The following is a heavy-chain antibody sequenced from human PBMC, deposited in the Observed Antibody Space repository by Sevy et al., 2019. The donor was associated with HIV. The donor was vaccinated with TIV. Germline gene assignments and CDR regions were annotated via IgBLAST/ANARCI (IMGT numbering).Heavy chain of an antibody. CDR2: ISGFNGNT. D-gene: IGHD3-22*01. CDR3: AREVVTPGPDYGMDV. V-gene: IGHV1-18*01. CDR1: NYNFFAYG. J-gene: IGHJ6*02. Sequence: ASLKVSCKASNYNFFAYGFAWVRQAPGQGLEWMGWISGFNGNTNYAQKLRGRVTLTTDSSTSTAYMELRSLTSDDTAVYYCAREVVTPGPDYGMDVCGPGTTVTVSS.